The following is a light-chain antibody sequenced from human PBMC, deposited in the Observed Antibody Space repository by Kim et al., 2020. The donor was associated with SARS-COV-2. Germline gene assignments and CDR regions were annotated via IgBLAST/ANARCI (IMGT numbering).Light chain of an antibody. CDR1: QSVSRIY. CDR2: GAS. CDR3: HQYGSSPWT. J-gene: IGKJ1*01. Sequence: SPGERATLSCRASQSVSRIYLAWYQQKPGQAPRLLIYGASSRATGIPDRFSGSESGTDFTLTITRLEPEDFAVYYCHQYGSSPWTFGQGTKVDIK. V-gene: IGKV3-20*01.